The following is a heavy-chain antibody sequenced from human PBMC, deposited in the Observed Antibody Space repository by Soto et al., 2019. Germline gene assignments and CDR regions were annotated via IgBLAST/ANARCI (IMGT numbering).Heavy chain of an antibody. CDR2: IYWNDDK. D-gene: IGHD6-19*01. J-gene: IGHJ5*02. CDR3: AKSGSSGWYGWFDP. Sequence: PTLVNPTQTLTLTCIFSGFSLRTSGVGVGWIRQPPGKALEWLGFIYWNDDKRYSPSLKSRLTITKDTSKNQVVLTMTNMDPVDTATYYCAKSGSSGWYGWFDPWGQGTLVTVSS. V-gene: IGHV2-5*01. CDR1: GFSLRTSGVG.